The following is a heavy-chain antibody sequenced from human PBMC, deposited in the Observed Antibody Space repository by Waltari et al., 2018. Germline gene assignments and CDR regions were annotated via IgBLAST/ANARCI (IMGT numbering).Heavy chain of an antibody. CDR2: INPNSGGT. J-gene: IGHJ4*02. CDR1: GYTFTGYY. CDR3: AVLYDSSGYYNDY. V-gene: IGHV1-2*06. Sequence: QVQLVQSGAEVKTPGASVKVSCKASGYTFTGYYMHWVRQAPGQGLEWKGLINPNSGGTNDAQKCQGRVTMTRDTSISTAYMELSRLRSDDTAVYYCAVLYDSSGYYNDYWGQGTLVTVSS. D-gene: IGHD3-22*01.